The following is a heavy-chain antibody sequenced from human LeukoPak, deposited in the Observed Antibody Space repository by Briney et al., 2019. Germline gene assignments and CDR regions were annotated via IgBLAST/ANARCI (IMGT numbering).Heavy chain of an antibody. Sequence: SETLPLTCTVSGGSISSYYWSWIRQPPGKGLEWIGYIHYSGSTTYNPSLKSRVTISVDTSKNQFSLKLSSVTAADTAVYYCARTTEGYCRGRSCYSYYYYMDVWGKGTTVTVSS. CDR2: IHYSGST. D-gene: IGHD2-15*01. V-gene: IGHV4-59*01. CDR1: GGSISSYY. CDR3: ARTTEGYCRGRSCYSYYYYMDV. J-gene: IGHJ6*03.